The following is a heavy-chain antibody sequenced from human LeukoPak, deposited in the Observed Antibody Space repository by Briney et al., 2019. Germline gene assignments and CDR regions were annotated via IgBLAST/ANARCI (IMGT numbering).Heavy chain of an antibody. V-gene: IGHV3-30-3*01. CDR3: ARDRDGYNSSPFEY. CDR2: ISYDGSNK. J-gene: IGHJ4*02. Sequence: GGSLRLSCAASGFTFSSYAMHWVRQAPGKGLEWVAVISYDGSNKYYADSVKGRFTISRDNSKNTLYLQMDSLRAEDTAVYYCARDRDGYNSSPFEYWGQGTLVTVSS. D-gene: IGHD5-24*01. CDR1: GFTFSSYA.